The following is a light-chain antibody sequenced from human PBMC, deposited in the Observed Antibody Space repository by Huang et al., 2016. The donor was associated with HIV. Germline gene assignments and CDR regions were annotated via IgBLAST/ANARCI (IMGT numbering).Light chain of an antibody. V-gene: IGKV3-20*01. Sequence: EIVLTQSPGTLSLSPGERATLSCRASQSIISTYFAWYQQKPGQAPRLLIYDASTRATGIPDRFTGSGSGTDFTLTISRLDPEDFAVYYCQHYGTSLWTFGQGTKVEIK. CDR2: DAS. J-gene: IGKJ1*01. CDR3: QHYGTSLWT. CDR1: QSIISTY.